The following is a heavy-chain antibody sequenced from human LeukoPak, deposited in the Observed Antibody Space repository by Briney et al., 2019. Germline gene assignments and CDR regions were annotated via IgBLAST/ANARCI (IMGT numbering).Heavy chain of an antibody. CDR2: IYYSGSV. CDR3: ARAYYYGSGSYYPNWFDS. Sequence: PSETLSLTCTVSGGSITTYYWSWIRQSPGKGLEWIGYIYYSGSVTYNPSLKSRVTISVDTSKNQFPLRLSSVTAADTAVYYCARAYYYGSGSYYPNWFDSWGQGTLVTVSS. CDR1: GGSITTYY. J-gene: IGHJ5*01. V-gene: IGHV4-59*01. D-gene: IGHD3-10*01.